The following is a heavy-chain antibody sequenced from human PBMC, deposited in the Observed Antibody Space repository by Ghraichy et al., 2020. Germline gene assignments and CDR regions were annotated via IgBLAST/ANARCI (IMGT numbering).Heavy chain of an antibody. V-gene: IGHV4-4*07. CDR1: GGSMRGYH. CDR3: ARGKSGSYRGELSYLDS. CDR2: INTSGST. D-gene: IGHD1-26*01. Sequence: SQTLSLTCNFSGGSMRGYHWGWIRQSAGKGLEWIGRINTSGSTYYNSSLKSRVTMSIDTPKSQFSLKVTSLTAADTAVYYCARGKSGSYRGELSYLDSWGQGTLVTVSS. J-gene: IGHJ4*02.